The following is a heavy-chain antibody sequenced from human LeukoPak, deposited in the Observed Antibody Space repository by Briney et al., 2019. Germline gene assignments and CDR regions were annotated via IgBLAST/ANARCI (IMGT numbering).Heavy chain of an antibody. V-gene: IGHV3-74*01. CDR3: ASGNPAYSYGY. Sequence: GGSLRLSCAASGFTFSTYWMHWVRQAPGKGLVWVSRISIDGSSTIYVDSVKGRFTISRDNAKNMVYLQMISLRAEDTAVYYCASGNPAYSYGYWGQGTLVTVSS. D-gene: IGHD5-18*01. J-gene: IGHJ4*02. CDR2: ISIDGSST. CDR1: GFTFSTYW.